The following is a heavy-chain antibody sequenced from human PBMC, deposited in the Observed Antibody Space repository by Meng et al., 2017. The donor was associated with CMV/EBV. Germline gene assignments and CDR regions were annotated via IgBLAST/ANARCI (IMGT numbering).Heavy chain of an antibody. CDR1: GYSFTSYW. Sequence: GESLKISCKGSGYSFTSYWIGWVRQMPGKGLKWMGIIYPGDSDTRYSPSFQGQVTISADKSISTAYLQWSSLKASDTAMYYCARFLGVVVPAAMRLGAVNWFDPWGQGTLVTVSS. CDR2: IYPGDSDT. V-gene: IGHV5-51*01. CDR3: ARFLGVVVPAAMRLGAVNWFDP. J-gene: IGHJ5*02. D-gene: IGHD2-2*01.